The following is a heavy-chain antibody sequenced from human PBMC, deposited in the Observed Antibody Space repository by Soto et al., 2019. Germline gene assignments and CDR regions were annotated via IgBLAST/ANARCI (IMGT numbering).Heavy chain of an antibody. CDR1: GYNFTTHY. CDR3: PRVDKPRPYFYGLGV. CDR2: IYPGDSDT. D-gene: IGHD2-8*01. Sequence: PGESLKISCQGSGYNFTTHYISRVRQMPGKGLEWMGIIYPGDSDTTYSPSFQGQVTLSADKSTSTAYLQWSSLKASDTAMYYCPRVDKPRPYFYGLGVWGQRPRVTVSS. V-gene: IGHV5-51*01. J-gene: IGHJ6*02.